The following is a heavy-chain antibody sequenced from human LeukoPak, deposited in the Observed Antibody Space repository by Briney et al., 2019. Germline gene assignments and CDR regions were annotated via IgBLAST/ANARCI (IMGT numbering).Heavy chain of an antibody. CDR1: GGSISSYY. J-gene: IGHJ6*03. Sequence: SETLSLTCTVSGGSISSYYWSWIRQPPGKGLEWIGYIYYSGSTNYNPSLKSRVTISVGTSKNQFSLKLSSVTAADTAVYYCARVPGAAAGPKPYYYYYYMDVWGKGTTVTVSS. CDR3: ARVPGAAAGPKPYYYYYYMDV. V-gene: IGHV4-59*01. D-gene: IGHD6-13*01. CDR2: IYYSGST.